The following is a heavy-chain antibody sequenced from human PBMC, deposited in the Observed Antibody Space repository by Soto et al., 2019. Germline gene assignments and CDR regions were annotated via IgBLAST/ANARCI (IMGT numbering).Heavy chain of an antibody. D-gene: IGHD5-18*01. Sequence: HPGGSLRLSCAASGFSFNDYWMSWVRQAPGKGLEWVANIKPDGSSSYYVDSVKGRITISRDNADNALFLEMNSLRAEDTAVYYCARFGRAYSYDSFDYWGQGTLVTVSS. CDR1: GFSFNDYW. J-gene: IGHJ4*02. CDR3: ARFGRAYSYDSFDY. V-gene: IGHV3-7*01. CDR2: IKPDGSSS.